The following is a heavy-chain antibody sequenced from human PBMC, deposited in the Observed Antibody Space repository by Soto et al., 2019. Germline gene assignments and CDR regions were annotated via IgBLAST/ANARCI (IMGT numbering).Heavy chain of an antibody. CDR1: VGTFSSYA. D-gene: IGHD1-26*01. J-gene: IGHJ4*02. V-gene: IGHV1-69*01. Sequence: QVQLAQSGAEVKKPGSSVKVSCKASVGTFSSYAISWVRQAPGHGLGWMGGIIPIFGTANYAQKFQGRVTITADESTSTAYMELSSLRSEDTAVYYCARVFLVGHTDGILGYFDYWGQGTLVTVSS. CDR3: ARVFLVGHTDGILGYFDY. CDR2: IIPIFGTA.